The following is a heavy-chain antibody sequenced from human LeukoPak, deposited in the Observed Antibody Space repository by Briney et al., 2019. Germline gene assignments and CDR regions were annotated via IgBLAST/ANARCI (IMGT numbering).Heavy chain of an antibody. Sequence: PGGSLRLSCAASGFTFSDYYMSWIRQAPGKGLEWVSYISSSSSYTNYADSVKGRFTISRDNAKNSLYLQVNSLRAEDTAVYYCARGNMLDYYGSGSYSSNWFDPWGQGTLVTVSS. J-gene: IGHJ5*02. CDR1: GFTFSDYY. CDR3: ARGNMLDYYGSGSYSSNWFDP. V-gene: IGHV3-11*06. CDR2: ISSSSSYT. D-gene: IGHD3-10*01.